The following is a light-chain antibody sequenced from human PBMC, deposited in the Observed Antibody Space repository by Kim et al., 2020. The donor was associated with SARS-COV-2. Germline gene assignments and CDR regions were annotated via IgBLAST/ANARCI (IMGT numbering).Light chain of an antibody. J-gene: IGKJ4*01. CDR3: QQYGRSLLT. Sequence: SPGERATLSCRVSQSISSSYLAWYQQKPGQAPRLLIYGASSRATGIPDRFSGSGSGTDFTLTISRLEPEDFAIYYCQQYGRSLLTFGGGTKVEIK. CDR2: GAS. V-gene: IGKV3-20*01. CDR1: QSISSSY.